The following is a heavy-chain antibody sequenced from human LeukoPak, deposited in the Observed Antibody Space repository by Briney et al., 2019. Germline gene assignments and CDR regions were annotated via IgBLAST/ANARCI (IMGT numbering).Heavy chain of an antibody. V-gene: IGHV3-66*01. J-gene: IGHJ4*02. CDR3: ARDNGWLGTFDY. CDR1: GFTVSSSY. D-gene: IGHD6-19*01. Sequence: GGPLRLSCVGSGFTVSSSYMTWVRQAPGKGLEWVSHIYAAGNTHYADSVKGRFTISRDISKNTVYLQMNSLRAEDTAVYYCARDNGWLGTFDYWGQGTLVTV. CDR2: IYAAGNT.